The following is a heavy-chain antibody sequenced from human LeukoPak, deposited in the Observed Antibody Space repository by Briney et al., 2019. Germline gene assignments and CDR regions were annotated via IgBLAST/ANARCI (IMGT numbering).Heavy chain of an antibody. V-gene: IGHV4-59*01. CDR2: IYYSGSA. CDR3: ARAGGRYSSGWSYFDY. J-gene: IGHJ4*02. D-gene: IGHD6-19*01. CDR1: GGSISSYY. Sequence: SETLSLTCTVSGGSISSYYWSWIRQPPGKGLEWIGYIYYSGSANYNPSLKSRVTISVDTSKNQFSLKLSSVTAADTAVYYCARAGGRYSSGWSYFDYWGQGTLVTVSS.